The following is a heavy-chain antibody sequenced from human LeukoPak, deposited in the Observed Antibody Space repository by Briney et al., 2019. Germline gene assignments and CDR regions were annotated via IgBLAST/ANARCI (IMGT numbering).Heavy chain of an antibody. J-gene: IGHJ4*02. Sequence: SVKVSCKASGGTLSSYAISWVQQAPGQGREWMGGIIPIFGTANYAQQFQGRVKITADEFTSTAYMELSSLRSEDTAVYYCARALTYSSSTDYWGQGTLVTVSS. V-gene: IGHV1-69*13. CDR2: IIPIFGTA. D-gene: IGHD6-13*01. CDR3: ARALTYSSSTDY. CDR1: GGTLSSYA.